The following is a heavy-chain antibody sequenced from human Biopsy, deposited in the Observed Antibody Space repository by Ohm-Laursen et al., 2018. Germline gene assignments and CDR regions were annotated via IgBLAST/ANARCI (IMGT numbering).Heavy chain of an antibody. Sequence: ASVKVSCKASGNTFATYHIRWVRQAPGQGLEWMGVISPSGATTSFSQKFQGRITMTRDTSTGTVYVDLSSLGSEDTAVYYCARAGVGSDGTDSYYYGMDVWGPGTTVTVSS. J-gene: IGHJ6*02. CDR2: ISPSGATT. CDR3: ARAGVGSDGTDSYYYGMDV. V-gene: IGHV1-46*01. D-gene: IGHD5-24*01. CDR1: GNTFATYH.